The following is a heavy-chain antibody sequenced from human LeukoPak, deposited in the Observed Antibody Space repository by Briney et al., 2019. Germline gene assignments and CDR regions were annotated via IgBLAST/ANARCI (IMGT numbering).Heavy chain of an antibody. V-gene: IGHV1-46*01. Sequence: ASVKVSCKASGYTFTSYYMHWVRQAPGQGLEWMGIINPSGVSTSYAQKFQGRVTMTRDMSTSTVYMELSSLRSEDTAVYYCARDDSLSGYSYGFVGGGESSSDYWGQGTLVTVSS. CDR2: INPSGVST. CDR3: ARDDSLSGYSYGFVGGGESSSDY. J-gene: IGHJ4*02. D-gene: IGHD5-18*01. CDR1: GYTFTSYY.